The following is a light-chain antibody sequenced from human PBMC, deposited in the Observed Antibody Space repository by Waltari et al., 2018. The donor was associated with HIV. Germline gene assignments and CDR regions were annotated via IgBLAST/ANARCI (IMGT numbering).Light chain of an antibody. J-gene: IGLJ2*01. CDR2: GNS. CDR3: QSYDSNLSGL. Sequence: QSELTHPPSVSAAPGQRVTISCTGSSSNIVAGYDVHWYQHVPGRAPNGVIYGNSTRPSGVPVRFAGSKSGSSASLVITGLQSEDEADYYCQSYDSNLSGLFGGGTKVTVL. V-gene: IGLV1-40*01. CDR1: SSNIVAGYD.